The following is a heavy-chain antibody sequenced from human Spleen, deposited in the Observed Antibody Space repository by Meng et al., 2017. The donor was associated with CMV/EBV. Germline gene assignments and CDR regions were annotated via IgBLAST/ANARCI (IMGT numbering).Heavy chain of an antibody. V-gene: IGHV4-39*07. CDR3: ARGRGYSDY. Sequence: QLQLQESGPGLVKPSXXXSLTCTVSGGSISSSSYYWGWIRQPPGKGLEWIGSIYYSGSTYYNPSLKSRVTISVDTSKNQFSLKLSSVTAADTAVYYCARGRGYSDYWGQGTLVTVSS. J-gene: IGHJ4*02. CDR1: GGSISSSSYY. CDR2: IYYSGST.